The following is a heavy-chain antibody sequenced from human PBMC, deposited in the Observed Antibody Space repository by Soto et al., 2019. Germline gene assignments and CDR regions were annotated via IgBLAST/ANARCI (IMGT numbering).Heavy chain of an antibody. CDR3: ARPQPYGSSWRTLDY. D-gene: IGHD6-13*01. Sequence: GASVKVSCKASGYTFTSYAMHWVRQAPGQRLEWMGWINAGNGNTKYSQKFQGRVTITRDTSASTAYMELSSLRSEDTAVYYCARPQPYGSSWRTLDYWGQGTLVTVSS. CDR1: GYTFTSYA. CDR2: INAGNGNT. J-gene: IGHJ4*02. V-gene: IGHV1-3*01.